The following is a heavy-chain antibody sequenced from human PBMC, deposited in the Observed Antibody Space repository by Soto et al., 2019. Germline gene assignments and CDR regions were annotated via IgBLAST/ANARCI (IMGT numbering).Heavy chain of an antibody. V-gene: IGHV3-66*01. CDR1: GFTVSSNY. Sequence: GGSLRLSCAASGFTVSSNYMSWVRQAPEKWLEWVSLIYSGGSTYYPDSVKGRFTISRDNSKNTLYLQMNSLRAEDTAVYYCARVTYYYDSSGSWAYDAFDIWGHGTMVTVS. J-gene: IGHJ3*02. CDR3: ARVTYYYDSSGSWAYDAFDI. CDR2: IYSGGST. D-gene: IGHD3-22*01.